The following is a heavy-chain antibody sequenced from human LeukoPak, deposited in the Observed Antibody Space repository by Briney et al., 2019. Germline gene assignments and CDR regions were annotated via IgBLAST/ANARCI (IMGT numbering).Heavy chain of an antibody. CDR2: VYYSGST. CDR1: GGSTTSSSYY. CDR3: ARADGYYYGMDV. Sequence: SETLSLTCTVSGGSTTSSSYYWGWIRQPPGKDLEWIGSVYYSGSTYYNPSLKSRVTISVDTSKNQFSLKLSSVTAADTAVYYCARADGYYYGMDVWGQGTTVTVSS. D-gene: IGHD5-24*01. J-gene: IGHJ6*02. V-gene: IGHV4-39*01.